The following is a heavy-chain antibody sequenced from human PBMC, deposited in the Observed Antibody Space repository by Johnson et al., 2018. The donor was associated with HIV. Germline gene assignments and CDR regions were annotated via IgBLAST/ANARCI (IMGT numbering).Heavy chain of an antibody. CDR2: VSGSGAST. J-gene: IGHJ3*02. CDR1: GFTFSSYA. D-gene: IGHD6-19*01. V-gene: IGHV3-23*04. Sequence: MQLVESGGGLVQPGGSLRLSCAASGFTFSSYAMSWVRQAPGKGLAWVSSVSGSGASTYYADSVTGRFTISRDNSKKTLYLQMHSLRAEDTALYYCAQKAVAGTFTDAFDIWGQGTMVTVSS. CDR3: AQKAVAGTFTDAFDI.